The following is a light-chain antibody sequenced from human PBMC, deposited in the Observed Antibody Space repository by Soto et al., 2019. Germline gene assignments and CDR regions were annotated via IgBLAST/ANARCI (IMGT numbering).Light chain of an antibody. CDR2: DVS. V-gene: IGKV1-5*01. CDR3: QQYNTYSSWT. CDR1: QSISRY. Sequence: DIQMTQSPSTLSVSIGDRVTITCRASQSISRYLGWYQQKPGKAPNLLIYDVSRLESGVPSRFSGSGSGTEFTLTISSLQADDFATYYCQQYNTYSSWTFGQGTKVDI. J-gene: IGKJ1*01.